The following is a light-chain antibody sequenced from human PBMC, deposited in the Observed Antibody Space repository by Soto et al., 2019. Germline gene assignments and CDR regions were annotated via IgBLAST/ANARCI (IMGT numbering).Light chain of an antibody. V-gene: IGLV2-14*03. Sequence: QSALTQPASVSGSPGQSISIPCTGTSSDIGAFNFVSWYQQHPGKAPKVLIYGVTNRPSGVDYRFSGSKSGNTASPIISGLRPEDEADYYCSSFTSASTRIFGTGTKLTFL. CDR1: SSDIGAFNF. CDR3: SSFTSASTRI. J-gene: IGLJ1*01. CDR2: GVT.